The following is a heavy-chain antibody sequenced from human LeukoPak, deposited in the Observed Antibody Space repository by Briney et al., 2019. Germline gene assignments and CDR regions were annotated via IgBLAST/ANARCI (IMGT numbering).Heavy chain of an antibody. D-gene: IGHD5-24*01. J-gene: IGHJ4*02. CDR3: AKDLGYNYVFDY. CDR1: GFTFSSYA. V-gene: IGHV3-23*01. Sequence: GGSLRLSCAASGFTFSSYAMSWLRQAPGKGLEWVSAISGSGGSTYYADSVKGRFTISRDNSKNTLYLQMNSLRAEDTAVYYCAKDLGYNYVFDYWGQGTLVTVSS. CDR2: ISGSGGST.